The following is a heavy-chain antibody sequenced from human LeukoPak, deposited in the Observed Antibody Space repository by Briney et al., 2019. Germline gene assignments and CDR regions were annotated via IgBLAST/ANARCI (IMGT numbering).Heavy chain of an antibody. J-gene: IGHJ6*02. V-gene: IGHV4-30-4*01. CDR2: IYYSGNT. CDR1: GGSLSSGDYY. D-gene: IGHD2-8*02. Sequence: SQTMSLTCTVSGGSLSSGDYYWSWIRQPPGKGLEWIGYIYYSGNTYYNPSLKSRVTISVDTSKNQFSLKQSSVTAADTAVYYCAREDIVLGMDVWGQGTTVTVSS. CDR3: AREDIVLGMDV.